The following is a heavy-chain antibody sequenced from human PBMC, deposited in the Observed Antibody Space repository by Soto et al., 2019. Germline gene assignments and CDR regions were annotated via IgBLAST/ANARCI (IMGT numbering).Heavy chain of an antibody. CDR1: GFTFSSYT. V-gene: IGHV3-21*01. Sequence: EVQLVESGGGLVKPGGSLRVSCVASGFTFSSYTMNWVRQAPGKGLEWVSSISSSNNYIYYADSVKGRFTISRDNSKNTLYLQMNSLRPEDTAVHYCAREWSVANPGYWGQGTQVTVSS. CDR3: AREWSVANPGY. CDR2: ISSSNNYI. J-gene: IGHJ4*02. D-gene: IGHD5-12*01.